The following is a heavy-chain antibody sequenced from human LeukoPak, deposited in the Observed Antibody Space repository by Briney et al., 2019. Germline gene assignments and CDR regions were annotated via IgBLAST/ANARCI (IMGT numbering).Heavy chain of an antibody. CDR1: GGSFSGYY. V-gene: IGHV4-34*01. CDR2: INHSGST. J-gene: IGHJ4*02. Sequence: SETLSLTCAVYGGSFSGYYWSWIRQPPGKGLEWIGEINHSGSTNYNPSLKSRVTISVDTSKNQFSLKPSSVTVADTAAYYCARGLRGFGELSYWGQGTLVTVSS. CDR3: ARGLRGFGELSY. D-gene: IGHD3-10*01.